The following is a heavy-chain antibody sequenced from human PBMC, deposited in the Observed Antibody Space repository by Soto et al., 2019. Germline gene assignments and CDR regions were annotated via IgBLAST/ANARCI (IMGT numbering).Heavy chain of an antibody. J-gene: IGHJ5*02. V-gene: IGHV1-46*01. CDR2: INPSGGST. Sequence: APGKVCREASWYTFTNYYMHWGRQAPGQGLEWMGIINPSGGSTSYAQKFQGRVTMTRDTSTSTVYMELSSLRSEDTAVYYCARDSQPDNWFDPWGQGTLVTVSS. CDR1: WYTFTNYY. CDR3: ARDSQPDNWFDP.